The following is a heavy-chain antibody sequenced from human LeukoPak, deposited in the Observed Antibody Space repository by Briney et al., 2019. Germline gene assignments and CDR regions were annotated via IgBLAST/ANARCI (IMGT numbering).Heavy chain of an antibody. Sequence: GASVKVSCKASGYTFTSHGISWVRQAPGQGLEWMGWINTYIGNTNYAQKFQGRVTVTTDTSTSTAYMELRSLRSDDTAVYYCARDDYYDSSGYYSLWGQGTLVTVSS. CDR1: GYTFTSHG. J-gene: IGHJ1*01. D-gene: IGHD3-22*01. CDR3: ARDDYYDSSGYYSL. CDR2: INTYIGNT. V-gene: IGHV1-18*01.